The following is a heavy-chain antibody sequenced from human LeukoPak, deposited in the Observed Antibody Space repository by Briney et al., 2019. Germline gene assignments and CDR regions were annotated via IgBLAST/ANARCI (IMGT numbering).Heavy chain of an antibody. J-gene: IGHJ4*02. D-gene: IGHD3-22*01. Sequence: GGSLRLSCAAFGFTVSSNYMSWVRQAPGKGLEWVSVIYSGGSTYYADSVKGRFTISRDNAKNSLYLQMNSLRAEDTAVYYCARKRVYYDSSGYYDYWGQGTLVTVSS. CDR2: IYSGGST. CDR3: ARKRVYYDSSGYYDY. V-gene: IGHV3-53*01. CDR1: GFTVSSNY.